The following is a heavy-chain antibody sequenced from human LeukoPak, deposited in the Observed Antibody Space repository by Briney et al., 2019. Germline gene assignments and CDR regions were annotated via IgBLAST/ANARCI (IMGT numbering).Heavy chain of an antibody. CDR2: INPNSGGT. Sequence: GASVKVSCKASGYTFTGYYMHWVRQAPGQGLEWMGWINPNSGGTNYAQKFQGWVTTTRDTSISTAYMELSRLRSDDTAVYYCARSRDGYESLIIDAFDIWGQGTMVTVSS. D-gene: IGHD5-24*01. CDR3: ARSRDGYESLIIDAFDI. V-gene: IGHV1-2*04. CDR1: GYTFTGYY. J-gene: IGHJ3*02.